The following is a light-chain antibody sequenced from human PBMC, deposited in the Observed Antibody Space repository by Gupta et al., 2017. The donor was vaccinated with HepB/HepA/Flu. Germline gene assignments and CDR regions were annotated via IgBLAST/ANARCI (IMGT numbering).Light chain of an antibody. CDR3: QQSNSTPYT. J-gene: IGKJ2*01. CDR2: DAS. CDR1: QSISSY. V-gene: IGKV1-39*01. Sequence: DIHLTQSPSSLSASVGDRVTITCRASQSISSYLNWYQQKPGEAPKLLIYDASRLQSGVPSRFSGSGSGTVFTLTISRLQPEDFATYYCQQSNSTPYTFGQGTKVEIK.